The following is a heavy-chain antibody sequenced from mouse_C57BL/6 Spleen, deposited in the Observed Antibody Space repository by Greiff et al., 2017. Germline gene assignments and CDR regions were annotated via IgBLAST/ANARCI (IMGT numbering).Heavy chain of an antibody. Sequence: EVHLQQSGPELVKPGASVKISCKASGYTFTDYYMNWVKQSHGKSLEWIGDINPNNGGTSYNQKFKGKATLTVDKSSSTAYMELRSLTSEDSAVYYCARGDSNYGYWGQGTTLTVSS. CDR3: ARGDSNYGY. D-gene: IGHD2-5*01. CDR1: GYTFTDYY. J-gene: IGHJ2*01. V-gene: IGHV1-26*01. CDR2: INPNNGGT.